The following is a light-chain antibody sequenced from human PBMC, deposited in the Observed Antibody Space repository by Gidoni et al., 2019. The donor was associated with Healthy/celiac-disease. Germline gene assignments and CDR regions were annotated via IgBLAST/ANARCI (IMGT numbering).Light chain of an antibody. CDR3: MQALQTPPT. CDR2: LGS. Sequence: DIVMTQSPLSLPFTPGEPASISCRSSQSLLHSNGYNYLDWYLQKPGQSPQLLIYLGSNRASGVPDRFSGSGSGTDFTLKISRVEAEDVGVYYCMQALQTPPTFXPXTKVDIK. CDR1: QSLLHSNGYNY. J-gene: IGKJ3*01. V-gene: IGKV2-28*01.